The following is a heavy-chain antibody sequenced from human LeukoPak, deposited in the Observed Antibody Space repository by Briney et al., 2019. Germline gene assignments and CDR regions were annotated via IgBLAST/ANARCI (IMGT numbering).Heavy chain of an antibody. CDR1: GGSISSYY. D-gene: IGHD3-10*01. V-gene: IGHV4-4*07. CDR2: IYTSGST. CDR3: ARGIYGSDPSYYYYYYMDV. Sequence: PSETLSLTCTVSGGSISSYYWSWIRQPAGKGLEWMGRIYTSGSTNYNPSLKSRVTMSVDTSKNQFSLKLSSVTAADTAVYYCARGIYGSDPSYYYYYYMDVWGKGTTVTISS. J-gene: IGHJ6*03.